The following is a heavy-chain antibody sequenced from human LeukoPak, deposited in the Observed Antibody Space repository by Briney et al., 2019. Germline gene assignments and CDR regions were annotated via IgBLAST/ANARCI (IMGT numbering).Heavy chain of an antibody. CDR3: AKDVASFYYYGMDV. D-gene: IGHD5-12*01. CDR2: ISGGGGNT. V-gene: IGHV3-23*01. CDR1: GFTFTSYA. J-gene: IGHJ6*02. Sequence: GGSLRLSCAASGFTFTSYAMNWVRQAPGKGLEWVSVISGGGGNTYYADSVKGRFTISRDNSKNTLYLQMNSLRAEDTAVYYCAKDVASFYYYGMDVWGQGTTVTVSS.